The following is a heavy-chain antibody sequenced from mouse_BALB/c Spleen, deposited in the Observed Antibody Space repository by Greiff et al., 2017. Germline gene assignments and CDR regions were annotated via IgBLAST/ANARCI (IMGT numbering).Heavy chain of an antibody. Sequence: EVQVVESGGGLVQPGGSLKLSCAASGFTFSSYGMSWVRQTPDKRLELVATINSNGGSTYYPDSVKGRFTISRDNAKNTLYLQMSSLKSEDTAMYYCARDQGIKGYFDYWGQGTTLTVSS. CDR3: ARDQGIKGYFDY. V-gene: IGHV5-6-3*01. J-gene: IGHJ2*01. CDR1: GFTFSSYG. CDR2: INSNGGST. D-gene: IGHD1-1*01.